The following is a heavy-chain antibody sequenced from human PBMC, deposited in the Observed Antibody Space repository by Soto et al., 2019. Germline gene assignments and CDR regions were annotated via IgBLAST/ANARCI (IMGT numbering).Heavy chain of an antibody. V-gene: IGHV3-48*03. D-gene: IGHD2-8*02. CDR2: ISSSGSTI. Sequence: GGSLRLSCAASGFTFSSYEMNWVRQAPGKGLEWVSYISSSGSTIYYADSVKGRFTISRDNAKNSLYLQMNSPRAEDTAVYYCASSLVRVFFDYWGQGTLVTVSS. J-gene: IGHJ4*02. CDR3: ASSLVRVFFDY. CDR1: GFTFSSYE.